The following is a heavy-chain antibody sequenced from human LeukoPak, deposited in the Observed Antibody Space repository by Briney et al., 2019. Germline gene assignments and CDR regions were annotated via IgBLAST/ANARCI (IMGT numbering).Heavy chain of an antibody. CDR2: INPNSGGT. V-gene: IGHV1-2*02. CDR3: ARGYYDSSDFEYFQH. CDR1: GYTFTGYY. J-gene: IGHJ1*01. Sequence: ASVKVSCKASGYTFTGYYMHWVRQAPGQGLEWMGWINPNSGGTNYAQKFQGKVTMTRDTSISTVYMELSRLRSDDTAVFFCARGYYDSSDFEYFQHWGQGTLVTVSS. D-gene: IGHD3-22*01.